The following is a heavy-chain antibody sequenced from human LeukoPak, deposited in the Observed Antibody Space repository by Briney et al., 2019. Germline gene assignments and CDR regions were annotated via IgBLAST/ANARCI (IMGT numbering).Heavy chain of an antibody. D-gene: IGHD3-22*01. Sequence: GGSLRPSCAASGLTFSSHWMSWVRQAPGKGLEWVANIKQDGSEKYYVDSVKGRFTISRDNAKNSLYLQMNSLRSEDTAVYYCASTYYDSSGYETLFAYWGQGSLVTVSS. CDR1: GLTFSSHW. CDR3: ASTYYDSSGYETLFAY. CDR2: IKQDGSEK. V-gene: IGHV3-7*01. J-gene: IGHJ4*02.